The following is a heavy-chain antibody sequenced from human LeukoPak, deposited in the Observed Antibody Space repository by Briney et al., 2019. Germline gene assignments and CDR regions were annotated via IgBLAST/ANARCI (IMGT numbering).Heavy chain of an antibody. CDR1: GFTFSSYS. J-gene: IGHJ4*02. CDR3: ARGIAVTGLVDY. D-gene: IGHD6-19*01. CDR2: VSSSSTYI. Sequence: KPGGSLRLSCAASGFTFSSYSMNWVRQTPGKGLEWVSSVSSSSTYIYYADSVKGRFTISRDNAKNSLYLQMNSLRAEDTAVYYCARGIAVTGLVDYWGQGTLVTVSS. V-gene: IGHV3-21*01.